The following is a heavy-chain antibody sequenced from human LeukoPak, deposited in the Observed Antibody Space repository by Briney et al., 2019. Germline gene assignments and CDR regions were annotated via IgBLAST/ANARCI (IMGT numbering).Heavy chain of an antibody. CDR3: MGYYGSGSYYTSDY. Sequence: GSLRLSCAASGLTVSGNYMTWIRQPPGKGLGWIGYIHYSGSTNYNPSLKSRVTISVDTSKNQFSLKLSSVTAADTALYYCMGYYGSGSYYTSDYWGQGTLVTVSS. CDR1: GLTVSGNY. CDR2: IHYSGST. V-gene: IGHV4-59*08. D-gene: IGHD3-10*01. J-gene: IGHJ4*02.